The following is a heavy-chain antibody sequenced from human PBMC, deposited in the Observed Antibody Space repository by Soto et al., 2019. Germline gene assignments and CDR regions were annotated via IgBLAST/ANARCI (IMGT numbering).Heavy chain of an antibody. CDR1: GFIFSSYA. Sequence: EVQLLESGGDLVKPGGSLRLSCATSGFIFSSYAMNWVRQAPGKGLEWVSAISGTGGSTYYADSVKGRFTISRDNSKNTLYLQMYSLKVEDKAVYYCAKDERPGIVGPAYWGQGTLVTVSS. CDR2: ISGTGGST. J-gene: IGHJ4*02. CDR3: AKDERPGIVGPAY. V-gene: IGHV3-23*01. D-gene: IGHD1-26*01.